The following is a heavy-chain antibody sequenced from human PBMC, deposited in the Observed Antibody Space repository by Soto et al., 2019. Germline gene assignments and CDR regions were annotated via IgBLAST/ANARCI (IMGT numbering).Heavy chain of an antibody. CDR1: GFTVSSNY. CDR3: ARSVGGAVAGYFDI. CDR2: IYSGGST. V-gene: IGHV3-66*01. J-gene: IGHJ3*02. Sequence: EVQLVESGGGLVQPGGSLRLSCAASGFTVSSNYMSWVRQAPGKGLEWVSVIYSGGSTYYADSVKARSPISRDNSKNTRYLQLNSLRAEDTAVYYCARSVGGAVAGYFDIWGQGTMVTVSS. D-gene: IGHD6-19*01.